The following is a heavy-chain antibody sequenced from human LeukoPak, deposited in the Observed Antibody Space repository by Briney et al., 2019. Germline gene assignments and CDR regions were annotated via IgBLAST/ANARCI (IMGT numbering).Heavy chain of an antibody. Sequence: GGSLRLSCAASGFTFSSYSMNWVRQAPGKGLKWVSSISSSSSYIYYADSVKGRFTISRDNAKNSLYLQMNSLRAEDTAVYYCARDTVTSLFGSDYWGQGTLVTVSS. CDR3: ARDTVTSLFGSDY. J-gene: IGHJ4*02. D-gene: IGHD4-17*01. CDR1: GFTFSSYS. V-gene: IGHV3-21*01. CDR2: ISSSSSYI.